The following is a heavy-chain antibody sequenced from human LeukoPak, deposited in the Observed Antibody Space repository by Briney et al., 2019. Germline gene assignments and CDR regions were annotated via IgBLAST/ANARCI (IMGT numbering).Heavy chain of an antibody. J-gene: IGHJ4*02. V-gene: IGHV3-23*01. CDR2: ISYSSGSST. CDR3: TTNLDN. Sequence: GGSLRLSCAASGSTFSNYGMSWVRQAPGKGLEWVSAISYSSGSSTYYADSVKGRFTISRDNSKNTLYLQMNSLRAEDTAVYYCTTNLDNWGQGTLVTVSS. CDR1: GSTFSNYG.